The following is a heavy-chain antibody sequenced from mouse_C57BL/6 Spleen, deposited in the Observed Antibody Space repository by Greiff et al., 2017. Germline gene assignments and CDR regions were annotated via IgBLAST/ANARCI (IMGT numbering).Heavy chain of an antibody. CDR1: GYTFTSYV. V-gene: IGHV1-14*01. CDR2: IYPYNDGT. CDR3: ARDYYGNYGFAY. Sequence: VQLQQSGPELVKPGASVKMSCKASGYTFTSYVMHWVKQKPGQGLEWFGYIYPYNDGTKYNEKFKGKATLTSDKSSSTAYMERSSLTSEDTAVYYCARDYYGNYGFAYWGQGTLVTVSA. J-gene: IGHJ3*01. D-gene: IGHD2-1*01.